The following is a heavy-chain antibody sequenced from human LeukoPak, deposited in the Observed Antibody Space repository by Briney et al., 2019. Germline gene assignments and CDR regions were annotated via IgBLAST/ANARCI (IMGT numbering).Heavy chain of an antibody. CDR1: GGSISSSNW. CDR3: ARDFLRAFDY. V-gene: IGHV4-4*02. J-gene: IGHJ4*02. Sequence: SETLSLTCAVTGGSISSSNWWSWVRQPPGKGLEWIGEIYHSGSTNYNPSLTSRVTISVDKSKNQFSLKLSSVTAADTAVYYCARDFLRAFDYWGQGTLVTVSS. CDR2: IYHSGST.